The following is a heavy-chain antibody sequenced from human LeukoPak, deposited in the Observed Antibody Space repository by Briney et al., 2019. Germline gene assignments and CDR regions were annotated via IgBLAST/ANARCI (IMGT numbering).Heavy chain of an antibody. CDR1: GGSFSGYY. CDR3: ARESDAFDI. CDR2: IYSGGST. J-gene: IGHJ3*02. Sequence: ETLSLTCAVYGGSFSGYYWSWVRQAPGKGLEWVSVIYSGGSTYYADSVKDRFTISRDNSKNTLYLQMNSLRAEDTAVYYCARESDAFDIWGQGTMVTVSS. V-gene: IGHV3-66*01.